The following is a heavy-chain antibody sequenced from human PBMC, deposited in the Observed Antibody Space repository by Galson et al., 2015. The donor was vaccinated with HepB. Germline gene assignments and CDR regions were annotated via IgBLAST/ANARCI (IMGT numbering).Heavy chain of an antibody. V-gene: IGHV1-3*01. J-gene: IGHJ4*02. CDR2: INAGNGNT. D-gene: IGHD2-21*01. CDR1: GYTFTSYA. Sequence: SVKVSCKASGYTFTSYAMHWVRQAPGQRLEWMGWINAGNGNTKYSQKFQGRVTITRDTSASTAYMELSSLRSEDTAVYYCARLVVIGYYFDYWGQGTLVTVSS. CDR3: ARLVVIGYYFDY.